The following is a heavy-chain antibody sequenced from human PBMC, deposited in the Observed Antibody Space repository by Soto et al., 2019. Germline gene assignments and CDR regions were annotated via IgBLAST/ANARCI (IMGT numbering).Heavy chain of an antibody. CDR1: GGSINSGDHY. CDR3: DSRISLGRALWRFHP. D-gene: IGHD3-10*01. J-gene: IGHJ5*02. CDR2: IYYSGST. V-gene: IGHV4-30-4*01. Sequence: SSETLSLTCTVSGGSINSGDHYWTWIRQTPGKGLEWIGHIYYSGSTYYNPSLKSRLLISLDTSKNQFSLNLTSVTAADTAVYYCDSRISLGRALWRFHPWGQGTLVTVSS.